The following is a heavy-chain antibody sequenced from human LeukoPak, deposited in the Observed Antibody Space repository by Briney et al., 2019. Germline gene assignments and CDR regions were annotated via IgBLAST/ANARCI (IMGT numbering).Heavy chain of an antibody. D-gene: IGHD3-22*01. Sequence: SETLSLTCAVYGGSFSGYYWSWIRQPPGKGLEWIGEINHSGSTNYNTSLKSRVTISVDTSKNQFSLKLSSVTAADTAVYYCARSLYYYDSSGYSYWGQGTLVTVSS. CDR1: GGSFSGYY. CDR3: ARSLYYYDSSGYSY. V-gene: IGHV4-34*01. CDR2: INHSGST. J-gene: IGHJ4*02.